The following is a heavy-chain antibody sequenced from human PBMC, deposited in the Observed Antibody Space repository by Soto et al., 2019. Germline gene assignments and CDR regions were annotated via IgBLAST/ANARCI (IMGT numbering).Heavy chain of an antibody. CDR3: ARDRYNWNYGNYYCGMDV. V-gene: IGHV1-18*01. CDR2: IGAYNGNT. D-gene: IGHD1-7*01. Sequence: GASVKVSCKASGYTFTSYGISWVRQAPGQGLEWMGWIGAYNGNTNYTQKLQGRVTMTTDTSTSTAYMELRSLRSDDTAVYYCARDRYNWNYGNYYCGMDVWGQGTTVTVSS. J-gene: IGHJ6*02. CDR1: GYTFTSYG.